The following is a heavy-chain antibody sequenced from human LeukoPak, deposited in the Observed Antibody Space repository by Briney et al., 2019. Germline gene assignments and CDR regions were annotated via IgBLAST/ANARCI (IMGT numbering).Heavy chain of an antibody. CDR2: ISYDGSNK. CDR1: GFTFYSFG. V-gene: IGHV3-30*18. D-gene: IGHD2-2*01. J-gene: IGHJ3*02. Sequence: GGSLRPSCAASGFTFYSFGMHWVRQAPGKGLEWVAVISYDGSNKYYADSVKGRFTISRDNSKNTLYLQMNSLRAEDTAVYYCAKASASYCSSTSCHSYDALDIWGQGTKVTVSS. CDR3: AKASASYCSSTSCHSYDALDI.